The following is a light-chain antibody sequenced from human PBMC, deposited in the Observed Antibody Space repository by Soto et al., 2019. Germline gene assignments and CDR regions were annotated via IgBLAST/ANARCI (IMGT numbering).Light chain of an antibody. CDR1: SSDVGGYNY. Sequence: QSELTQPRSLSGSPGQSITISCTGRSSDVGGYNYVSWYQQHPGKAPKLMIYDVSNRPSGVSNRFSGSKSGNTASLTISGLQAEDEADYYCNSYTSSATFGFGTGTKVTVL. V-gene: IGLV2-14*01. CDR3: NSYTSSATFG. CDR2: DVS. J-gene: IGLJ1*01.